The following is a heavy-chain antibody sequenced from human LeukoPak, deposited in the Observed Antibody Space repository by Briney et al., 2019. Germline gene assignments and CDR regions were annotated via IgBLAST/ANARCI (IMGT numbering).Heavy chain of an antibody. J-gene: IGHJ4*02. CDR2: ISAYNGNT. CDR1: GYTFTSYG. D-gene: IGHD3-10*01. V-gene: IGHV1-18*01. Sequence: GASVKVSCKASGYTFTSYGISWVRQAPGQGLEWMGWISAYNGNTNYAQKLQGRVTMTTDTSTSTAYMELRSLRSDDTAVYYCARDQPSVGVIWFDYWGQGTLVTVSS. CDR3: ARDQPSVGVIWFDY.